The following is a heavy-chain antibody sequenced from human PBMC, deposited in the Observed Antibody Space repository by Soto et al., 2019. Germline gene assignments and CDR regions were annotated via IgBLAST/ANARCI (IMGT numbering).Heavy chain of an antibody. Sequence: SETLDLGCAVYGGSFSGYYWSWIRQPPGKGLEWIGEINHSGSTNYNPSLKSRVTISVDTSKNQFSLKLSSVTAADTAVYYCARGKRSSSSAGGMDVWGQGTTVTVSS. D-gene: IGHD6-13*01. V-gene: IGHV4-34*01. J-gene: IGHJ6*02. CDR3: ARGKRSSSSAGGMDV. CDR2: INHSGST. CDR1: GGSFSGYY.